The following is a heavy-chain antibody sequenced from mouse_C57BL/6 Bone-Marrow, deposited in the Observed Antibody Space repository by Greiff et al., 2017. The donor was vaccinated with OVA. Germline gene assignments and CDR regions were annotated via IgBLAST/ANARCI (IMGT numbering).Heavy chain of an antibody. CDR2: SRNKANDYTT. CDR1: GFTFSDFY. CDR3: ARDAGYSNYVYAMDY. Sequence: EVNVVESGGGLVQSGRSLRLSCATSGFTFSDFYMEWVRQAPGKGLEWIAASRNKANDYTTEYSASVKGRFIVSRDTSQSILYLQMNALRAEDTAIYYCARDAGYSNYVYAMDYWGQGTSVTVSS. V-gene: IGHV7-1*01. J-gene: IGHJ4*01. D-gene: IGHD2-5*01.